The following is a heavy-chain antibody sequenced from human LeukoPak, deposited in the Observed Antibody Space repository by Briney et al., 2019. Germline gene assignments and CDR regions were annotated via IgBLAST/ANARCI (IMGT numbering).Heavy chain of an antibody. CDR3: ARSIAVASGDFQH. D-gene: IGHD6-19*01. CDR2: TSSSSTYI. CDR1: GFTFSTYT. V-gene: IGHV3-21*01. J-gene: IGHJ1*01. Sequence: GGSLRLSCAASGFTFSTYTMNWVRQAPGKGLEWVSSTSSSSTYIYYADSAKGRLTISRDNAKNSLYLQMNSLRAEDTAVYYCARSIAVASGDFQHWGQGTLVTVSS.